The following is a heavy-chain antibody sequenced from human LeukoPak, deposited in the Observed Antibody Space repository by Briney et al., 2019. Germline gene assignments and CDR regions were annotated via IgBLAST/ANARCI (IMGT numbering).Heavy chain of an antibody. Sequence: PGTSLRLSCAASGFTFSNYGMHWVRQAPGQGLEWISYISSGSSTIYYADSVKGRFTISRDNAKNSLYLQMNSLRDEDTAVYYCVFSLVTDFDSWGQGTLVTVST. D-gene: IGHD2-21*02. CDR3: VFSLVTDFDS. CDR1: GFTFSNYG. CDR2: ISSGSSTI. J-gene: IGHJ4*02. V-gene: IGHV3-48*02.